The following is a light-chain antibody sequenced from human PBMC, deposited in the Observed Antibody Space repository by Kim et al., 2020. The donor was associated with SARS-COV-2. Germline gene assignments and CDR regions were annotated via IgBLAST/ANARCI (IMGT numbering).Light chain of an antibody. CDR3: QHYYSYPWT. J-gene: IGKJ1*01. Sequence: AAVGDRVTITCRASQSISSWLAWYQQKPGKAPKLLIYDASTLESGVPSRCSGRGSGTEFTLTISRLQPDDFATYYCQHYYSYPWTFCQGTKVDIK. V-gene: IGKV1-5*01. CDR1: QSISSW. CDR2: DAS.